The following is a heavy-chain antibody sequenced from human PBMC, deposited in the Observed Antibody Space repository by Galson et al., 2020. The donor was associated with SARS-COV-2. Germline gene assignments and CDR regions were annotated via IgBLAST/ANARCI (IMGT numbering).Heavy chain of an antibody. V-gene: IGHV3-30*18. CDR1: GFTFKNYG. J-gene: IGHJ4*02. D-gene: IGHD6-13*01. CDR2: VSNDGNNK. CDR3: AKDVRQEAAAGNF. Sequence: GGSLRLSCAASGFTFKNYGIHWVRQAPGKGLEWVAVVSNDGNNKYYTDSVKGRFTISRDNSKNTLYLQMNSLRVEDTAVYYCAKDVRQEAAAGNFWGQGALVTVSS.